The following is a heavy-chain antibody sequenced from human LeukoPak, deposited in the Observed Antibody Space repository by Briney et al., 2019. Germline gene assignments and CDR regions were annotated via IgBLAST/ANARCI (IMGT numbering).Heavy chain of an antibody. V-gene: IGHV3-30*02. J-gene: IGHJ5*02. CDR1: GFTFSNYG. Sequence: GGSQRLSCTGSGFTFSNYGMHWVRQAPGKGLEWVAFIHYDGTNKYYAESVRGRFTISRDDFKNTVFLQMDSLRTEDTAVYFCARAYFGDLFGWFDPWGQGTLVTVSS. CDR2: IHYDGTNK. D-gene: IGHD3-10*01. CDR3: ARAYFGDLFGWFDP.